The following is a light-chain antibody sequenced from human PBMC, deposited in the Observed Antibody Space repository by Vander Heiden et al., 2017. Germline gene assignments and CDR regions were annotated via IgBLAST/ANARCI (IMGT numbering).Light chain of an antibody. CDR2: GAS. J-gene: IGKJ2*01. CDR1: QSVSSN. Sequence: EIVMTPSPATLSVSPGERATLSCRASQSVSSNLAWYQQKPGQAPRLLIYGASTRATGIPARFSGSGSGTEFTLTISSLQSEDFAVYYCQQYNKWPPYTFGQGTKLEIK. CDR3: QQYNKWPPYT. V-gene: IGKV3-15*01.